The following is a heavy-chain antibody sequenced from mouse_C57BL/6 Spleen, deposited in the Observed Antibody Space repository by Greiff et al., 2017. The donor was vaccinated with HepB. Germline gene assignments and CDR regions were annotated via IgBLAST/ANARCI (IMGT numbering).Heavy chain of an antibody. D-gene: IGHD2-5*01. CDR3: ARSDDYSKGWYFDV. CDR2: IYPGDGDN. CDR1: GYAFSSSW. Sequence: QVQLQQSGPELVKPGASVKISCKASGYAFSSSWMNWVKQRPGKGLEWSGRIYPGDGDNNYNGKFKGKATLTADKSSSTAYMQLSSLTPEDSAVYFCARSDDYSKGWYFDVWGTGTTFTVSS. J-gene: IGHJ1*03. V-gene: IGHV1-82*01.